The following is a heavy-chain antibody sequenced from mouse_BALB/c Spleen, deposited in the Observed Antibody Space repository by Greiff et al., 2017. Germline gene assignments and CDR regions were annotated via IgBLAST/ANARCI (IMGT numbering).Heavy chain of an antibody. CDR2: ISSGSSTI. D-gene: IGHD4-1*01. Sequence: EVKLMESGGGLVQPGGSRKLSCAASGFTFSSFGMHWVRQAPEKGLEWVAYISSGSSTIYYADTVKGRFTSASDNPKNTLIRQMTSIRSEDTAMYYGARTGPGWYCDDWGAGTTVTVSS. CDR3: ARTGPGWYCDD. V-gene: IGHV5-17*02. CDR1: GFTFSSFG. J-gene: IGHJ1*01.